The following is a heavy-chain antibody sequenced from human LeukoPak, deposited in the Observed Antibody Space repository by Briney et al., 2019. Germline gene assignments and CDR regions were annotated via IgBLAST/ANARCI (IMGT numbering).Heavy chain of an antibody. J-gene: IGHJ4*02. Sequence: SVKVSCKASGGTFSSYTISWVRQAPGQGLEWMGRIIPILGIANYAQKFQGRVTITADKSTSTAYMELSSLRSEDTAVYYCAAKKQLRFLEWLLYYWGQGTLVTVSS. CDR1: GGTFSSYT. D-gene: IGHD3-3*01. CDR2: IIPILGIA. V-gene: IGHV1-69*02. CDR3: AAKKQLRFLEWLLYY.